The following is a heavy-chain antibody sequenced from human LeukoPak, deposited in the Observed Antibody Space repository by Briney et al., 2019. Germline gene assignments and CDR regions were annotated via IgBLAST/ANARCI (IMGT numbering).Heavy chain of an antibody. V-gene: IGHV3-23*01. Sequence: GGSLRLSCAASGFTFSSYDMHWVRQAPGKGLEWVSVISGSGDIIYYADSVKGRFTISRDKSKNTVFLQINSLRAEDTAVYYCARAHSGWSQFDYWGQGTLVTVSS. D-gene: IGHD6-19*01. J-gene: IGHJ4*02. CDR1: GFTFSSYD. CDR3: ARAHSGWSQFDY. CDR2: ISGSGDII.